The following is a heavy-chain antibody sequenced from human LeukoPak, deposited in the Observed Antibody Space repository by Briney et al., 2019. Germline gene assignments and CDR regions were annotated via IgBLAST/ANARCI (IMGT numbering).Heavy chain of an antibody. D-gene: IGHD6-19*01. CDR2: IIPIFGTA. V-gene: IGHV1-69*05. CDR1: GGTFSSYA. CDR3: ARDPGYSSGWYPY. Sequence: SVKVSCKASGGTFSSYAISWVRQAPGQGLEWMGGIIPIFGTANYAQKLQGRVTMTTDTSTSTAYMELRSLRSDDTAVYYCARDPGYSSGWYPYWGQGTLVTVSS. J-gene: IGHJ4*02.